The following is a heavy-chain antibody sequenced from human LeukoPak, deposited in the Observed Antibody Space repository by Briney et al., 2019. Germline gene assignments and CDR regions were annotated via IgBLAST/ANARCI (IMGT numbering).Heavy chain of an antibody. CDR1: GFTFSNYA. V-gene: IGHV3-30*04. D-gene: IGHD3-22*01. Sequence: PGGSLRLSCVASGFTFSNYAMHWVRQAPGKGLEWVAMNSYDGSNKYYADSVKGRFTISRDNSQSTLSLQMNSLRAEDTAVYYCAKGAHNYYYDSSGYFDYWGQGTLVTVSS. J-gene: IGHJ4*02. CDR3: AKGAHNYYYDSSGYFDY. CDR2: NSYDGSNK.